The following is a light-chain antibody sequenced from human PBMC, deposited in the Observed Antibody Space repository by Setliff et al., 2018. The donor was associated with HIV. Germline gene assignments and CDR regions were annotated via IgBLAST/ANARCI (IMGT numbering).Light chain of an antibody. Sequence: SALTQPASVSGSPGQSIPISCTGTSSDVGGYNYVSWYQQHPGKAPKLMIYDVSKRPSGVSNRFSGSKSGNTASLTISGLQAEDEADYYCSSYTSSSTPDVFGTGTKVTV. CDR3: SSYTSSSTPDV. CDR2: DVS. V-gene: IGLV2-14*01. CDR1: SSDVGGYNY. J-gene: IGLJ1*01.